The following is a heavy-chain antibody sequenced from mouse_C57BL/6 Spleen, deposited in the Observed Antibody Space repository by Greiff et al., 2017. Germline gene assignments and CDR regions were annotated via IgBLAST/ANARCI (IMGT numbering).Heavy chain of an antibody. Sequence: VKLQESGAELVRPGASVTLSCKASGYTFTDYEMHWVKQTPVHGLEWIGAIDPETGGTAYNQKFKGKAILTADKSSSTAYMELRSLTSEDSAVYYCTRRGSDGYTPGFAYWGQGTLVTVSA. CDR3: TRRGSDGYTPGFAY. J-gene: IGHJ3*01. V-gene: IGHV1-15*01. D-gene: IGHD2-3*01. CDR2: IDPETGGT. CDR1: GYTFTDYE.